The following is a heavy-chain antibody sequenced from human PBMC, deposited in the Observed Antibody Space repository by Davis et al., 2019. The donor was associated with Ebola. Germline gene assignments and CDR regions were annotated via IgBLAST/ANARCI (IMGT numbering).Heavy chain of an antibody. D-gene: IGHD6-13*01. V-gene: IGHV4-39*01. CDR3: ARGLIAAAGTGSFDP. CDR1: GGSISSSSYY. J-gene: IGHJ5*02. CDR2: IYYSGST. Sequence: PSETLSLTCTVSGGSISSSSYYWGWIRQPPGKGLEWIGSIYYSGSTYYNPSLKSRVTISVDTSKNQFSLKLSSVTAADTAVYYCARGLIAAAGTGSFDPWGQGTLVTVSS.